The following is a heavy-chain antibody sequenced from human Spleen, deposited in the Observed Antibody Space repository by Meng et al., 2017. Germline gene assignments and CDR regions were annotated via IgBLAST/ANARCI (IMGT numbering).Heavy chain of an antibody. V-gene: IGHV4-34*01. Sequence: QVQLKLWGAGLLKPSEPLFLPCAVYGGAFSGYYWSWIRQPPGKGLEWIGEINHSGSTNYNPSLKSRVTISVDTSKNQFSMKLSSVTAADTAVYYCARNGAYCLDSWGQGTLVTVSS. CDR1: GGAFSGYY. CDR3: ARNGAYCLDS. CDR2: INHSGST. J-gene: IGHJ4*02. D-gene: IGHD2-21*01.